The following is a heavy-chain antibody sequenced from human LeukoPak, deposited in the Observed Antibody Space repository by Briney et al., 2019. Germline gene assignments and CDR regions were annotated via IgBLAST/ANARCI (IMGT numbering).Heavy chain of an antibody. J-gene: IGHJ4*02. V-gene: IGHV1-46*01. CDR1: GYTFTSYY. Sequence: ASVKVSCKASGYTFTSYYMHWVRQAPGQGLEWMGIINLSGGTTYYAQKFQGRVTMTNDMSTSTVYMELSSLRSEDTAVYYCAKDQDGSLITMVRGVSFEYWGQGTLVTVSS. CDR3: AKDQDGSLITMVRGVSFEY. D-gene: IGHD3-10*01. CDR2: INLSGGTT.